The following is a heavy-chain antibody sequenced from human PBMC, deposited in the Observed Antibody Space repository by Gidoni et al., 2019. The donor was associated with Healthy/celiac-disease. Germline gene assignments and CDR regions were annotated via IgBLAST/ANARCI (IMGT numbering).Heavy chain of an antibody. J-gene: IGHJ3*02. D-gene: IGHD3-10*01. V-gene: IGHV4-34*01. CDR3: ARVYYYGSGSHRREVSAFDI. CDR1: GGSFSGYY. Sequence: QVQLQQWGAGLLKPSETLSLTCAVYGGSFSGYYWSWIRQPPGKGLEWIGEINHSGSTNYNPSLKSRVTISVDTSKNQFSLKLSSVTAADTAVYYCARVYYYGSGSHRREVSAFDIWGQGTMVTVSS. CDR2: INHSGST.